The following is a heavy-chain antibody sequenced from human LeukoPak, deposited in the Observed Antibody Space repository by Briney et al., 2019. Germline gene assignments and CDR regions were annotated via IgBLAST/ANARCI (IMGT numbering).Heavy chain of an antibody. CDR3: ARDRDANWFDP. J-gene: IGHJ5*02. D-gene: IGHD3-10*01. Sequence: PGGSLRLSCAASGFTVSSNYMNWFRQAPGKGLEWVSVIYSGGSTYYADSVKGRFTISRDNSKNTLYLQMNSLRAEDTAVYYCARDRDANWFDPWGQGTLVTVSS. CDR1: GFTVSSNY. CDR2: IYSGGST. V-gene: IGHV3-53*01.